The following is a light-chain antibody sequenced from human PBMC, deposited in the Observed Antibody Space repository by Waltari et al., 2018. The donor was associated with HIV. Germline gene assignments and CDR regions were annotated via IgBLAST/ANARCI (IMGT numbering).Light chain of an antibody. CDR2: WAS. CDR1: QSVLYSSGSKNY. J-gene: IGKJ3*01. CDR3: QQYYSLPFT. V-gene: IGKV4-1*01. Sequence: DIVMTQSPDSLVVFLGERATINCKSSQSVLYSSGSKNYLAWYQKKPGQSPKLLIYWASTRESGVPDRFSGGGSGTDFTLPISSLQAEDVAVYYCQQYYSLPFTFGPGTKVDIK.